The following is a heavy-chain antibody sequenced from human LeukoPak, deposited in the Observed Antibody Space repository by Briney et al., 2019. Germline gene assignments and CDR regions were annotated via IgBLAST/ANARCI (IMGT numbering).Heavy chain of an antibody. CDR3: ARAHVVHYNFRSGLHWYFDV. CDR1: GFSISSCHY. Sequence: PSETLSLTCAVSGFSISSCHYWAWIRQSPGKGLEWIGTISHSGNTYYNSSLKSRLAVSVDTSRNHFSLNLSSLTAADTAVYHCARAHVVHYNFRSGLHWYFDVWGRGTLVTVSS. V-gene: IGHV4-38-2*01. CDR2: ISHSGNT. J-gene: IGHJ2*01. D-gene: IGHD3-3*01.